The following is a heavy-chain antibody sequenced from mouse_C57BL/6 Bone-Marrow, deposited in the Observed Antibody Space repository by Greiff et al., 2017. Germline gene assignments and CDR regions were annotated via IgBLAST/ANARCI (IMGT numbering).Heavy chain of an antibody. CDR2: IYPRSGNT. V-gene: IGHV1-81*01. J-gene: IGHJ4*01. CDR1: GYTFTSYG. CDR3: ARGYGKGLYAMDY. Sequence: VQLQQSGAELARPGASVKLSCKASGYTFTSYGISWVKQRTGQGLEWIREIYPRSGNTYYNEKFKGKATLTADKSSSTAYMELRSLTSEDSAVYFCARGYGKGLYAMDYWGQGTSVTVSS. D-gene: IGHD1-1*01.